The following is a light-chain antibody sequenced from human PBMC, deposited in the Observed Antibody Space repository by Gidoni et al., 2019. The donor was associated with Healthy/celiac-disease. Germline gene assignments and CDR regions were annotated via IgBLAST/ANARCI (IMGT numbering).Light chain of an antibody. CDR2: EVS. CDR1: SSDVGGYNY. CDR3: SSYTSSSTYV. Sequence: QSALTQPASVSGSPGQSITNSCTGTSSDVGGYNYVSCYQQHPGKAPKLMIYEVSNRPSGVSNRFSGSKSGNTASLTISGLQAEDEADYYCSSYTSSSTYVFGTGTKVTVL. V-gene: IGLV2-14*01. J-gene: IGLJ1*01.